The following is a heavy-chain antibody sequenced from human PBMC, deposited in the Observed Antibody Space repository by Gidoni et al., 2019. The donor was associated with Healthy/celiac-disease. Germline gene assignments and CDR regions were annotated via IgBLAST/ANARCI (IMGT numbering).Heavy chain of an antibody. CDR3: AKGSAVGLLWFGELYLDY. Sequence: QVQLVESGGGVVQPGRSLRLSCAASGFTFSSYGLHWVRQAPGKGLAWVAVISYDGSNKYYADSVKGRFTISRDNSKNTLYLQMNSLRAEDTAVYYCAKGSAVGLLWFGELYLDYWGQGTLVTVSS. D-gene: IGHD3-10*01. CDR2: ISYDGSNK. V-gene: IGHV3-30*18. CDR1: GFTFSSYG. J-gene: IGHJ4*02.